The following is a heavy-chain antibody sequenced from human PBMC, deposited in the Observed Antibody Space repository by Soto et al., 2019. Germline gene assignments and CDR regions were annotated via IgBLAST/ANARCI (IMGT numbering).Heavy chain of an antibody. Sequence: GGSLRLSCAASGFTFSSYWMSWVRQAPGKGLEWVAHITEGGSEKYYVDSVKGRFTISRDNAKNSLYLQMSSLRAEDTAVYYCARDSLVVATDYWGQGTLVTVSS. CDR2: ITEGGSEK. D-gene: IGHD2-21*01. V-gene: IGHV3-7*01. CDR1: GFTFSSYW. CDR3: ARDSLVVATDY. J-gene: IGHJ4*02.